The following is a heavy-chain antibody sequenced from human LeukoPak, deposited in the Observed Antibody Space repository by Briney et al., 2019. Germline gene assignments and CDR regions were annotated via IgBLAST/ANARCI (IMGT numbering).Heavy chain of an antibody. Sequence: ASVKVSCKVSGYTLTELSMHWVRQAPGKGLEWMGGFDPEDGETIYAQKFQGRVTMTEDTSTDTAYMELNSLRAEDTAVYYCAKDAPLGYYNSGNYFDSWGQGTLVTVSS. CDR3: AKDAPLGYYNSGNYFDS. CDR1: GYTLTELS. D-gene: IGHD3-10*01. V-gene: IGHV1-24*01. J-gene: IGHJ4*02. CDR2: FDPEDGET.